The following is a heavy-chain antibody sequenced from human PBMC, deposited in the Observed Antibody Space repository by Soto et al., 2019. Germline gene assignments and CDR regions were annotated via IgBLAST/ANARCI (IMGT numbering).Heavy chain of an antibody. CDR2: ISAYNGNT. CDR1: GYTFTRYC. Sequence: ASVKVSCKASGYTFTRYCITWVRQAPGQGLEWMGWISAYNGNTNYAQKLQGRVTMTTDTSTSTAYMELRSLRSDDTAVYYCARDARSMAAAGRWFDPWGQGTLVTVSS. D-gene: IGHD6-13*01. CDR3: ARDARSMAAAGRWFDP. J-gene: IGHJ5*02. V-gene: IGHV1-18*01.